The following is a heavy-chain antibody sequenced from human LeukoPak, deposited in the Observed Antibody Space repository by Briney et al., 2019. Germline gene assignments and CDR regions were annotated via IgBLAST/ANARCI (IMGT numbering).Heavy chain of an antibody. D-gene: IGHD3-10*01. V-gene: IGHV4-59*08. CDR2: IYYSGST. J-gene: IGHJ4*02. Sequence: SETLSLTCTVSGASISSYYWSWIRQPPGKGLEWIASIYYSGSTKYNPSLKSRLTISVDTSKDQFSLKLSPVTAADTAVYYCARQGGLWFGELLVFDYWGQGTLVTVSS. CDR3: ARQGGLWFGELLVFDY. CDR1: GASISSYY.